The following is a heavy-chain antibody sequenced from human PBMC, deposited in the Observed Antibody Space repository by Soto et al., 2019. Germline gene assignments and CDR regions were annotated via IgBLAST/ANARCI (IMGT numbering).Heavy chain of an antibody. CDR3: ARGRNCISTSCYAENWIDL. Sequence: SETLSLTCAVSGGSISSGGYSWSWIRQPPGKGLEWIGYIYHSGSTYYNPSPKSRVTISVDRSKNQFSLKLSSVTAADTAVYYCARGRNCISTSCYAENWIDLWGQGTRVTVSS. V-gene: IGHV4-30-2*01. J-gene: IGHJ5*02. D-gene: IGHD2-2*01. CDR2: IYHSGST. CDR1: GGSISSGGYS.